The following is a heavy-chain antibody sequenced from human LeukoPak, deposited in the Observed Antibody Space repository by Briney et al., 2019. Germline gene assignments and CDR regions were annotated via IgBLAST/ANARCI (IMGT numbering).Heavy chain of an antibody. D-gene: IGHD3-10*01. Sequence: ASVKVSCKASGYSFTGYYMHWVRQAPGQGLEWMGWINPNSGGTKYAQKFKGRVTMTRDTSISTAYMELSRLRPEDTALYYCAKDLRDGGASGSSGFDYWGQGTLVTVSS. CDR2: INPNSGGT. CDR1: GYSFTGYY. V-gene: IGHV1-2*02. J-gene: IGHJ4*02. CDR3: AKDLRDGGASGSSGFDY.